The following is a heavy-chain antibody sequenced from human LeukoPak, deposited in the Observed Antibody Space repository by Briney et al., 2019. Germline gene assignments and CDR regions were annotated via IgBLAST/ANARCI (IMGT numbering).Heavy chain of an antibody. V-gene: IGHV4-39*07. Sequence: PSETLSLTCTVSGGSISSSSYYWGWIRQPPGKGLEWIGSIYYSGSTYYNPSLKSRVTISVDTSKNQLSLKLTSVTAADTAVYYCARTTEGGYTYGYFYYYYMDVWGKGTTVTISS. D-gene: IGHD5-18*01. J-gene: IGHJ6*03. CDR2: IYYSGST. CDR3: ARTTEGGYTYGYFYYYYMDV. CDR1: GGSISSSSYY.